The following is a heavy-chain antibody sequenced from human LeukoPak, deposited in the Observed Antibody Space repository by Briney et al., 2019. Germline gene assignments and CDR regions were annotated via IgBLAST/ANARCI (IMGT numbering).Heavy chain of an antibody. CDR3: ARVTGYYDSPNWFDP. Sequence: SETLSLTCTVSGGSISSGGYYWSWIRQPAGKGLEWIGRIYTSGSTNYNPSLKSRVTISVDTSKNQFSLNLSSVTAADTAVYFCARVTGYYDSPNWFDPWGQGTLVTVSS. V-gene: IGHV4-61*02. J-gene: IGHJ5*02. CDR2: IYTSGST. CDR1: GGSISSGGYY. D-gene: IGHD3-22*01.